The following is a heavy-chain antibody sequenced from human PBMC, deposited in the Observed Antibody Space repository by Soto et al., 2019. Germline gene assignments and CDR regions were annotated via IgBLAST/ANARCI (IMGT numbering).Heavy chain of an antibody. CDR1: GGSISSYY. J-gene: IGHJ6*02. Sequence: SETLSLTCTVSGGSISSYYWSWIRQPPGKGLEWIGYIYYSGSTNYNPSLKSRVTISVDTSKNQFSLKLSSVTAADTAVYYCARIFMVLLITGDYYQYGMYVWAQRSTVTVSS. D-gene: IGHD3-10*01. CDR2: IYYSGST. CDR3: ARIFMVLLITGDYYQYGMYV. V-gene: IGHV4-59*01.